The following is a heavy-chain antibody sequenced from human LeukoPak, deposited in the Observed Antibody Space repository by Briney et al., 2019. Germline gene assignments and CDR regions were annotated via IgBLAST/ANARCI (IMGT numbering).Heavy chain of an antibody. D-gene: IGHD3-22*01. CDR3: TTLPYDSSGYRIDY. V-gene: IGHV3-15*01. CDR2: IKSKTDGGTT. J-gene: IGHJ4*02. CDR1: GITFSNFA. Sequence: GGSLRLSCAASGITFSNFAMSWVRQAPGKGLEWVGRIKSKTDGGTTDYAAPVKGRFTISRDDSKNTLYLQMNSLKTEDTAVYYCTTLPYDSSGYRIDYWGQGTLVTVSS.